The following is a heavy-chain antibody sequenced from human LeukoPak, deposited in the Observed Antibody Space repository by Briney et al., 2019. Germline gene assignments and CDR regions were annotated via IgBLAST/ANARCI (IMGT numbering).Heavy chain of an antibody. CDR3: ARGGGTSSITMIVVDY. CDR2: INPSGGST. D-gene: IGHD3-22*01. V-gene: IGHV1-46*01. J-gene: IGHJ4*02. Sequence: ASVKVSCKASGYTFTSYYMHWVRQAPGQGLEWMGIINPSGGSTSYAQKFQGRVTMTRDTSTSIVYMELSSLRSEDTAVYYCARGGGTSSITMIVVDYWGQGTLVTVSS. CDR1: GYTFTSYY.